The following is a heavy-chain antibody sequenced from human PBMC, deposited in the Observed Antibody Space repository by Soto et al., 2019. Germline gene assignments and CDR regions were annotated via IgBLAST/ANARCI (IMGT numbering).Heavy chain of an antibody. Sequence: GAPGKGSWKASGYTFSSYGISWGRQGPGKRLEWMGWISAYNGNTNYAQKLQGRVTMTTDTSTSTAYMELRSLRSDDTAVYYCARVPGSIFGVVMSNWFDPWGRGTLVTVSS. J-gene: IGHJ5*02. CDR2: ISAYNGNT. D-gene: IGHD3-3*01. CDR3: ARVPGSIFGVVMSNWFDP. V-gene: IGHV1-18*01. CDR1: GYTFSSYG.